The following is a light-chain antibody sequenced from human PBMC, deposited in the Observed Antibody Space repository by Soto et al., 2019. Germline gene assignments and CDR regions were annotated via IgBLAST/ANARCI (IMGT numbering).Light chain of an antibody. V-gene: IGKV4-1*01. CDR2: WAS. CDR1: QSLLYSSNNKNY. J-gene: IGKJ4*01. Sequence: DIVMTQSPDSLAVSLGERATINCKSSQSLLYSSNNKNYLAWYQQKSGHPPKLLISWASTRESGVPDRFSGGGSGTDFTLTISSLQAEDVAVYYCQQYYTTPRTVGGGTKVEIK. CDR3: QQYYTTPRT.